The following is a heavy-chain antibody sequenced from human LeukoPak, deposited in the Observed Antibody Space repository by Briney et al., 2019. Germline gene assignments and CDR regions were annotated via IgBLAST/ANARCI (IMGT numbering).Heavy chain of an antibody. J-gene: IGHJ4*02. CDR3: ARAHYDFWSGYRSSFDY. D-gene: IGHD3-3*01. V-gene: IGHV3-74*01. CDR2: INSDGSST. Sequence: GGSLRLSCAASGFTFSSYWMHWVRQAPGKGLVWVSRINSDGSSTSYADSVKGRFTISRDNAKNTLYPQMNSLRAEDTAVYYCARAHYDFWSGYRSSFDYWGQGTLVTVSS. CDR1: GFTFSSYW.